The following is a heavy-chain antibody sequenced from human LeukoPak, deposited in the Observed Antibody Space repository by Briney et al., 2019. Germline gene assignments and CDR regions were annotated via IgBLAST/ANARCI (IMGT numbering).Heavy chain of an antibody. D-gene: IGHD3-10*01. Sequence: GESLQISSKGSGYSFTTYWIGWVRQMPGQGREWMGTLYPGDSDTRYSPSFQGQVTISADKSITTAYLQWSSLKASDTTMYCCARHHGSGSDYPYLIDYWGRGTRISVSS. J-gene: IGHJ4*02. CDR1: GYSFTTYW. CDR2: LYPGDSDT. CDR3: ARHHGSGSDYPYLIDY. V-gene: IGHV5-51*01.